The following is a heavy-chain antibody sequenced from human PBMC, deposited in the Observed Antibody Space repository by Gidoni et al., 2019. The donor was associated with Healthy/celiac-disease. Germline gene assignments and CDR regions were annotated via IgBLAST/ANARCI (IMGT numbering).Heavy chain of an antibody. Sequence: QVQLQQLGAGLLQPSASLYLTCAVYGGSFISYYWSWILQPPVKGLECIGEINHSGSTNYNPSLNSRVTISVDTSKNQFSLKLSSVTAADTAVYYCARGGGYDYWGQGTLVTGSS. CDR2: INHSGST. V-gene: IGHV4-34*01. D-gene: IGHD1-26*01. CDR1: GGSFISYY. CDR3: ARGGGYDY. J-gene: IGHJ4*02.